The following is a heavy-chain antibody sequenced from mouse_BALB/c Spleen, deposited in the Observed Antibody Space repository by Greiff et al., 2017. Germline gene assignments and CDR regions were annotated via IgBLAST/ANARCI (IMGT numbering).Heavy chain of an antibody. CDR2: IDPETGGT. CDR1: GYTFTDYE. CDR3: TREGIHYYFDY. V-gene: IGHV1-15*01. D-gene: IGHD1-2*01. J-gene: IGHJ2*01. Sequence: VQLQQSGAELVRPGASVTLSCKASGYTFTDYEMHWVEQTPVHGLEWIGAIDPETGGTAYNQKFKGKATLTADKSSSTAYMELRSLTSEDSAVYYCTREGIHYYFDYWGQGTTLTVSS.